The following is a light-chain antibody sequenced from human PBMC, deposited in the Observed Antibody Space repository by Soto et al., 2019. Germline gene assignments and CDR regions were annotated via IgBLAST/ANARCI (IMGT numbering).Light chain of an antibody. Sequence: QSXLTQPASVSGSPGQSITISCTGTSSDVGGFNSVSWYQLRPGTAPKLILYDVVDRPSGVSYRFSGSKSGNTASLTISGLQAADEADYFCSSYTSTMTNVFGSGTKVTVL. J-gene: IGLJ1*01. V-gene: IGLV2-14*03. CDR2: DVV. CDR3: SSYTSTMTNV. CDR1: SSDVGGFNS.